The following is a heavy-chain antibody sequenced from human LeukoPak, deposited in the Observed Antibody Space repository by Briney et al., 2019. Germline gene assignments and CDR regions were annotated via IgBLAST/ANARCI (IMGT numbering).Heavy chain of an antibody. CDR1: GGSFSGYY. J-gene: IGHJ4*02. V-gene: IGHV4-34*01. CDR3: ARRRYSSGWYHDY. D-gene: IGHD6-19*01. Sequence: SETLSLTCAVYGGSFSGYYWSWIRQPPGKGLEWIGEINHSGSTNYNPSLKSRVTISVDTSKNQFSLKLSSVTAADTAVYYCARRRYSSGWYHDYWGQGTLVTVSS. CDR2: INHSGST.